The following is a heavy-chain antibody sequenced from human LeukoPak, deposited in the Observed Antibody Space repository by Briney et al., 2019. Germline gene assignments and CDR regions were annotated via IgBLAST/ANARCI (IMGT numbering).Heavy chain of an antibody. CDR1: GFTFDDYA. V-gene: IGHV3-9*01. J-gene: IGHJ2*01. CDR2: ISWNSGSI. D-gene: IGHD6-13*01. CDR3: AKGVYSTRYWYFDL. Sequence: GGSLRLPCAASGFTFDDYAMHWVRQAPGKGLEWVSGISWNSGSIGYADSVKGRFTISRDNAKNSLYLQMNSLRAEDTALYYCAKGVYSTRYWYFDLWGRGTLVTVSS.